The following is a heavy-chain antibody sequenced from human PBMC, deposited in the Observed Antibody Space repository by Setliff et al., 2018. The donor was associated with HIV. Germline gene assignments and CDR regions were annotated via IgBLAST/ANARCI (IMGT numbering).Heavy chain of an antibody. CDR3: ARDGYYNSWSGYGYYYYYMDV. V-gene: IGHV1-46*01. CDR1: GYTFTSYY. CDR2: INPSGGTI. D-gene: IGHD3-3*01. Sequence: ASVKVSCKASGYTFTSYYMHWVRQAPGQGLEWMGIINPSGGTISYAQKFQGRITMTGDTSTSTVYMELSSLRSEDTAVYYCARDGYYNSWSGYGYYYYYMDVWGRGTTVTVSS. J-gene: IGHJ6*03.